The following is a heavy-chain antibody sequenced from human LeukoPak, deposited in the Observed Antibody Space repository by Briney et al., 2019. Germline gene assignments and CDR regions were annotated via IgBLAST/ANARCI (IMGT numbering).Heavy chain of an antibody. J-gene: IGHJ3*02. Sequence: GESLKISCKGSGYSFTSYWIGWVRQMPGKGLEWMGIIYPGDSDTRYSPSFQGKVTISADKSISTAYLQWTSLKASDTAMYYCARHGVSGVVRSHDAFDIWGQGTMVTVSS. CDR2: IYPGDSDT. V-gene: IGHV5-51*01. CDR3: ARHGVSGVVRSHDAFDI. CDR1: GYSFTSYW. D-gene: IGHD4-23*01.